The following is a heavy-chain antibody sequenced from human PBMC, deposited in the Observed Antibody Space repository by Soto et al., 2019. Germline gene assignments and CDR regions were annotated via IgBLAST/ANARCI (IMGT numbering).Heavy chain of an antibody. V-gene: IGHV3-13*04. D-gene: IGHD3-9*01. Sequence: GGFLRLSCAASGFTFSSYDMHWVRQATGKGLEWVSAIGTAGDTYYPGSVKGRFTISRENAKNSLYLQMNSLRAGDTAVYYCARGPGDDILTGPTYYYYGMDVWGQGTTVTVSS. J-gene: IGHJ6*02. CDR1: GFTFSSYD. CDR2: IGTAGDT. CDR3: ARGPGDDILTGPTYYYYGMDV.